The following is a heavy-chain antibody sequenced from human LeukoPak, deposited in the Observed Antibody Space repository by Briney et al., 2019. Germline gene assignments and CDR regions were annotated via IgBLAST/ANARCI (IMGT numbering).Heavy chain of an antibody. Sequence: GGSLRLSCAASGFTFDDYAMHWVRQAPGKGLEWVSVISWNSGTIDYADSVKGRFTISRDNAKNSLYLQMNSLRAEDTALYYCAKDLAFGITLRRGSNSHKGYWGQETLVTVSS. CDR3: AKDLAFGITLRRGSNSHKGY. V-gene: IGHV3-9*01. D-gene: IGHD3-10*01. J-gene: IGHJ4*02. CDR2: ISWNSGTI. CDR1: GFTFDDYA.